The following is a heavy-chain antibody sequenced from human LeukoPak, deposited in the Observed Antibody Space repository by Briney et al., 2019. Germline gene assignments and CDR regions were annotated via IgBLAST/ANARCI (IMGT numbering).Heavy chain of an antibody. V-gene: IGHV3-64*04. CDR2: ISSNGGST. CDR1: GFTFSSYA. J-gene: IGHJ4*02. CDR3: ARVDSRTAQFDY. Sequence: GGSLRLSCSASGFTFSSYAVHWVRQAPGKGLEYVSSISSNGGSTYYADSVKGRFTISRDNSKNTLFLQMNSLRAEDTAVYHYARVDSRTAQFDYWGQGTLVTVSS. D-gene: IGHD6-13*01.